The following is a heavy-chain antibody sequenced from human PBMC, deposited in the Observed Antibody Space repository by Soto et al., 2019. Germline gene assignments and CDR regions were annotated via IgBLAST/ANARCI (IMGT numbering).Heavy chain of an antibody. Sequence: PSETLSLTCTVSGGSISISSYYWCWIRHPPGKGLEWIGSIYYSGSTYYNPSLKSRVTISVDTSKNQFSLKLSSVTAADTAVYYCARLSSSPRAGWFDPWGQGTLVTVSS. J-gene: IGHJ5*02. CDR3: ARLSSSPRAGWFDP. CDR2: IYYSGST. V-gene: IGHV4-39*01. D-gene: IGHD6-6*01. CDR1: GGSISISSYY.